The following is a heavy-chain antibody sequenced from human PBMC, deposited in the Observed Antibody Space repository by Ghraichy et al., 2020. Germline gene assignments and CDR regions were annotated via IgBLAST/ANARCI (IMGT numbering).Heavy chain of an antibody. J-gene: IGHJ5*02. CDR2: IYWDDDK. CDR1: GFSLSTSGVG. CDR3: AHRPKVVVAALNWFDP. V-gene: IGHV2-5*02. D-gene: IGHD2-15*01. Sequence: SGPTLVKPTQTLTLTCTFSGFSLSTSGVGVGWIRQPPGKALEWLALIYWDDDKRYSPSLKSRLTITKDTSKNQVVLTMTNMDPVDTATYYCAHRPKVVVAALNWFDPWGQGTLVTVSS.